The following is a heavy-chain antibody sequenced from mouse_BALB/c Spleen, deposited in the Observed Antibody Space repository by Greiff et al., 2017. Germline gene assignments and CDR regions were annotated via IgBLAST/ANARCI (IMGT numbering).Heavy chain of an antibody. J-gene: IGHJ2*01. CDR1: GYTFTSYY. V-gene: IGHV1S56*01. CDR3: ARRDYDGYYFDY. CDR2: IYPGNVNT. Sequence: VQLQQSGPELVKPGASVRISCKASGYTFTSYYIHWVKQRPGQGLEWIGWIYPGNVNTKYNEKFKGKATLTADKSSSTAYMQLSSLTSEDSAVYFCARRDYDGYYFDYWGQGTTLTVSS. D-gene: IGHD2-3*01.